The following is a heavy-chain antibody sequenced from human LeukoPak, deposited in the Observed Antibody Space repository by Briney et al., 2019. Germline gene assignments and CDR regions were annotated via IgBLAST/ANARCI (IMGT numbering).Heavy chain of an antibody. Sequence: SVKVSCKASGGTFSSYAISWVRQAPRQGLEWMGGIIPIFGTANYAQKFQGRVTITADKSTSTAYMELNSLRSEDTAVYYCARVIAVAARYYYYYMDVWGKGTTVTVSS. CDR3: ARVIAVAARYYYYYMDV. V-gene: IGHV1-69*06. J-gene: IGHJ6*03. CDR1: GGTFSSYA. D-gene: IGHD6-19*01. CDR2: IIPIFGTA.